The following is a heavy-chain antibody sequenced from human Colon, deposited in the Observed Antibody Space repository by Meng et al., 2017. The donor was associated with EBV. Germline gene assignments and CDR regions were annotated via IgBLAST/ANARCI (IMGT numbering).Heavy chain of an antibody. D-gene: IGHD2-15*01. V-gene: IGHV4-30-4*01. CDR3: TTYAVGAGGRGY. CDR1: GDCVSSGNYH. J-gene: IGHJ4*02. CDR2: SEST. Sequence: VQRRWSRPSLGKPSPTWSLAVLVSGDCVSSGNYHWSWTRQAPGKGLEWFGHSESTSNTPSLRSRVVISVDTAKNQFSLRLDSVTAADTAVYYCTTYAVGAGGRGYWGPGTLVTVSS.